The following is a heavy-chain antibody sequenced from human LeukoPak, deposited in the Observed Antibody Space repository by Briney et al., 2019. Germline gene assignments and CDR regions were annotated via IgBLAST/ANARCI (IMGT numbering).Heavy chain of an antibody. CDR2: ISSSSSYI. D-gene: IGHD5-18*01. CDR1: GFTFSSYS. CDR3: ARSRPRIQLWTTPGLDY. V-gene: IGHV3-21*01. Sequence: GGSLRLSCAASGFTFSSYSMNWVRQAPGKGLEWVSSISSSSSYIYYADSVKGRFTISRDNAKNSLYLQMNSLRAEDTAVYYCARSRPRIQLWTTPGLDYWGQGTLVTVSS. J-gene: IGHJ4*02.